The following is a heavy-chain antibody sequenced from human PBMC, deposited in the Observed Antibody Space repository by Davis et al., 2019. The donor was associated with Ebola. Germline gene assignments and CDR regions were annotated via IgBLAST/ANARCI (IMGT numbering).Heavy chain of an antibody. Sequence: SVKVSCKASGGTFSSYAISWVRQAPGQGLEWMGGIIPIFGTTNYAQKFQGRVTITADKSTSTAYMELSSLRSEDTAVYYCARGLYGGWGPTFDYWGQGTLVTVSS. CDR1: GGTFSSYA. CDR3: ARGLYGGWGPTFDY. CDR2: IIPIFGTT. D-gene: IGHD3-16*01. J-gene: IGHJ4*02. V-gene: IGHV1-69*06.